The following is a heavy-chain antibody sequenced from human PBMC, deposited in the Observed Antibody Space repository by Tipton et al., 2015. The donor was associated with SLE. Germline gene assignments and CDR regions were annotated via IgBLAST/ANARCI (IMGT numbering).Heavy chain of an antibody. CDR1: GGSISSYY. CDR2: IYYSGST. V-gene: IGHV4-59*01. J-gene: IGHJ4*02. D-gene: IGHD6-13*01. Sequence: TLSLTCTVSGGSISSYYWGWIRQPPGKGLEWIGYIYYSGSTHYNPSLKSRVTISVDTSKNQFSLKLSSVTAADTAVYYCARGWGSWPYYFDYWGQGTLVTVSS. CDR3: ARGWGSWPYYFDY.